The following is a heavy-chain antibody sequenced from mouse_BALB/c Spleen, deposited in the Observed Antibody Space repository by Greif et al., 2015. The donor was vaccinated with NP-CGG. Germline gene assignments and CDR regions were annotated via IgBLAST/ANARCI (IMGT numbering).Heavy chain of an antibody. CDR1: GFNIKDTY. J-gene: IGHJ1*01. CDR3: AFTTVPWYFDV. CDR2: IDPANGNT. V-gene: IGHV14-3*02. D-gene: IGHD1-1*01. Sequence: EVQLQQSGAELVKPGASVKLSCTASGFNIKDTYMHWVKQRPEQGLEWIGRIDPANGNTKYDPKFQGKATITADTSSNTAYLQLSSLTSEDTAVYYCAFTTVPWYFDVWGAGTTVTVSS.